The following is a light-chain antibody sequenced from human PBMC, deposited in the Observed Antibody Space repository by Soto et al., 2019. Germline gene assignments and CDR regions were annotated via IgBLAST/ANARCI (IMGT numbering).Light chain of an antibody. CDR1: QSVSSSY. CDR2: GAS. V-gene: IGKV3-20*01. CDR3: QQYGSFPLT. J-gene: IGKJ4*01. Sequence: EIVLTQSTGTLSLSPGERATLSCRASQSVSSSYLAWYQQKPGQAPRLLIYGASSRATGIPDRFSGSGSGTDFTLTIIRLEPEDFAVYYCQQYGSFPLTFGGGTKVEIK.